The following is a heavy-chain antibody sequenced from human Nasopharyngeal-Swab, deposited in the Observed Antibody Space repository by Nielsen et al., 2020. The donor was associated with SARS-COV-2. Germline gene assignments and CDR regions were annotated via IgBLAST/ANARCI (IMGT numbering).Heavy chain of an antibody. V-gene: IGHV3-48*04. Sequence: WVRQAPGKGLEWVSYISSSSSTIYYADSVKGRFTISRDNAKNSLYLQMNSLRAEDTAVYYCARDLGSTFYYFDYWGQGTLVTVSS. CDR3: ARDLGSTFYYFDY. D-gene: IGHD3-10*01. CDR2: ISSSSSTI. J-gene: IGHJ4*02.